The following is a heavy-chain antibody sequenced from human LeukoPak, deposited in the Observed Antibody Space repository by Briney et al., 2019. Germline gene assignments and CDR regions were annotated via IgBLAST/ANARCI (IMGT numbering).Heavy chain of an antibody. D-gene: IGHD6-19*01. CDR1: GFTVSSNY. CDR3: ARENWSSGWYDAFDI. V-gene: IGHV3-53*01. Sequence: GGSLRLSCAASGFTVSSNYMSWVRQAPGKGLEWVSVIYSGGSTYYADSVKGRFTISRDNAKNSLYLQMNSLRAEDTAVYYCARENWSSGWYDAFDIWGQGTMVTVSS. CDR2: IYSGGST. J-gene: IGHJ3*02.